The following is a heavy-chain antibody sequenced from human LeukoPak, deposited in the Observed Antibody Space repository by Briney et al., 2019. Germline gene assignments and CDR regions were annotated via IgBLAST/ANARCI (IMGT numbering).Heavy chain of an antibody. J-gene: IGHJ6*01. Sequence: GGSLRLSCAASGFTFSSYAMHWVRQAPGKGLEWVAVISYGGSNKYYADSVKGRFTISRDNSKNTLYLQMNSLRAEDTAVYYCARDLGDPAARGYYYGMDVWGQGTTVSVSS. CDR2: ISYGGSNK. V-gene: IGHV3-30-3*01. D-gene: IGHD2-2*01. CDR3: ARDLGDPAARGYYYGMDV. CDR1: GFTFSSYA.